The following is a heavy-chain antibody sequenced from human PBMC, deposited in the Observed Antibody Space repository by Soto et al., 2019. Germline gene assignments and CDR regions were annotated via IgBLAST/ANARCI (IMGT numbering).Heavy chain of an antibody. V-gene: IGHV3-66*04. CDR2: IYSGGST. CDR1: GFTVSSNY. J-gene: IGHJ3*02. Sequence: GGSLRLSCAASGFTVSSNYMSWVRQAPGKGLEWVSVIYSGGSTYYADSVKGRFTISGDNSKNTLYLQMNSLRAEDTAVYYCARRPPETFDWLPHAFDIWGQGTMVTVSS. D-gene: IGHD3-9*01. CDR3: ARRPPETFDWLPHAFDI.